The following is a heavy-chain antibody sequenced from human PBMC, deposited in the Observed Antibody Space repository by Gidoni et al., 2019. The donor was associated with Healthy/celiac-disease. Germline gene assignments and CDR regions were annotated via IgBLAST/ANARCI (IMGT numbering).Heavy chain of an antibody. J-gene: IGHJ4*02. CDR2: IWYDGSNK. CDR1: GFNFSSYG. CDR3: ARDRGSSWYSNFDY. V-gene: IGHV3-33*08. Sequence: QVQLVESGGGVVQPGRSLRLSCAASGFNFSSYGMHWVRQAPGKGLGWVAVIWYDGSNKYYADSVKGRFTISRDNSKNTLYLQMNSLRAEDTAVYYCARDRGSSWYSNFDYWGQGTLVTVSS. D-gene: IGHD6-13*01.